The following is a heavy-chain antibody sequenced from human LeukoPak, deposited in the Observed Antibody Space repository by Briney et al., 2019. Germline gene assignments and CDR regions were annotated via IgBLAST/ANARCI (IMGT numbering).Heavy chain of an antibody. CDR2: MNPNSGNT. Sequence: ASVKVSCKASGYTFTSYDINWVRQTTGQGLEWMGWMNPNSGNTGYAQKFQGRVSMTRNTSTSTAYMELSSLRSEDTAVYYCARQISGYTTYYYYYGMDVWGRGTTVTVSS. CDR3: ARQISGYTTYYYYYGMDV. V-gene: IGHV1-8*01. J-gene: IGHJ6*02. D-gene: IGHD3-22*01. CDR1: GYTFTSYD.